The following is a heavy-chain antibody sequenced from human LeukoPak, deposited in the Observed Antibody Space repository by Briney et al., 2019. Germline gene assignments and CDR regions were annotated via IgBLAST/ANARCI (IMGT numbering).Heavy chain of an antibody. CDR3: AKDRGRVMQLLAA. CDR1: GFTFYDFA. V-gene: IGHV3-43*02. J-gene: IGHJ5*02. CDR2: ITGDGTRT. Sequence: GGSLRLSCAAYGFTFYDFAMHWVRQAPGKGLEWVSLITGDGTRTPYADSVKGRFTISRDNSKDSLYLELNGLRSEDTAWYYCAKDRGRVMQLLAAWGEGGLVTVSS. D-gene: IGHD3-16*01.